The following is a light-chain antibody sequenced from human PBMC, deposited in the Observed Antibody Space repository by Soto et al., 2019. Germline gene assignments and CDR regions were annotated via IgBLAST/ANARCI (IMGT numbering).Light chain of an antibody. Sequence: QSALTQPASVSGSPGQSITISCTGTNSDVGGYNHVSWYQQRPGEAPKLMIYGVGNRPSGISNRFSGSKSGNTASLTISGLQAEDEADYYCSSYTITNTLEVLFGGGTKLTVL. CDR1: NSDVGGYNH. J-gene: IGLJ2*01. V-gene: IGLV2-14*01. CDR3: SSYTITNTLEVL. CDR2: GVG.